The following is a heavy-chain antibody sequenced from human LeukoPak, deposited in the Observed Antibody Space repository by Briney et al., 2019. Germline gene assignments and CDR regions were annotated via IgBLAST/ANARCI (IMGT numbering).Heavy chain of an antibody. V-gene: IGHV4-38-2*02. CDR3: ARVGDIVRWFDP. D-gene: IGHD2-15*01. J-gene: IGHJ5*02. Sequence: SETLSLTCTVSGYSISSGYYWGWIRQPPGKGLEWIGSIYHSGSTYYNPSLKSRVTISVDTSKNQFSLKLSSVTAADTAVYYCARVGDIVRWFDPWGQGTLVTVSS. CDR1: GYSISSGYY. CDR2: IYHSGST.